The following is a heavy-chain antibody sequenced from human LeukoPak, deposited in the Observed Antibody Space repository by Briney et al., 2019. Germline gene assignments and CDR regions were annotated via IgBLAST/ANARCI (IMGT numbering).Heavy chain of an antibody. CDR2: ISSSGSTI. D-gene: IGHD6-6*01. CDR3: ARAYSIAARPDHFDY. CDR1: GFTFSSYE. J-gene: IGHJ4*02. Sequence: GGSLRLSCAASGFTFSSYEMNWVRQAPGKGLEWVSYISSSGSTIYYADSVKGRFTISRDNAKNSLYLQMNSLRAEDTAVYYCARAYSIAARPDHFDYWGQGTLVTVSS. V-gene: IGHV3-48*03.